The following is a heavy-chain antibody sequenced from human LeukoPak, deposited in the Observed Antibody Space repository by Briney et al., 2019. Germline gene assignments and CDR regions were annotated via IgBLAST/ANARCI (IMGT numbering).Heavy chain of an antibody. Sequence: ASVKVSCKASGGTFSSYAISWVRQAPGQGLEWMGGFDPEDGETIYAQKFQGRVTMTEDTSTDTAYMELSSLRSEDTAVYYCATYTLGVGATTDFDYWGQGTLVTVSS. V-gene: IGHV1-24*01. D-gene: IGHD1-26*01. CDR2: FDPEDGET. CDR1: GGTFSSYA. J-gene: IGHJ4*02. CDR3: ATYTLGVGATTDFDY.